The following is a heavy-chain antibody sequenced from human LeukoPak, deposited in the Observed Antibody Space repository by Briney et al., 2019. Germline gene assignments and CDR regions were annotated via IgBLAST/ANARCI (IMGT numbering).Heavy chain of an antibody. CDR2: ISGSGGST. CDR1: GFTFSSYA. V-gene: IGHV3-23*01. Sequence: GGSLRLSCAASGFTFSSYAMSWVRQAPGKGLEWVSAISGSGGSTYYADSVKGRFTISRDNSKNTLYLQMNGLRAEDTAVYYCAKLGNPWGIPVAGSDGVDYWGQGTLVTVSS. CDR3: AKLGNPWGIPVAGSDGVDY. J-gene: IGHJ4*02. D-gene: IGHD6-19*01.